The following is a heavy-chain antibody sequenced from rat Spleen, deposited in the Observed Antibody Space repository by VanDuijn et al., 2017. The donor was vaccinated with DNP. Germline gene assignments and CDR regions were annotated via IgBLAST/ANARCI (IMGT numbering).Heavy chain of an antibody. CDR2: ISYDGCDT. J-gene: IGHJ2*01. D-gene: IGHD1-4*01. V-gene: IGHV5-7*01. CDR3: VGRPPPTRGPFDY. CDR1: GITFSDHN. Sequence: EVQLVESGGGLVQPGRSLKLSCAVSGITFSDHNMAWVRQAPKTSLERVATISYDGCDTYYRDSMKGRFTISRDNAKSTLYLQMDSLRSEDTATYYCVGRPPPTRGPFDYWGQGVTVTVSS.